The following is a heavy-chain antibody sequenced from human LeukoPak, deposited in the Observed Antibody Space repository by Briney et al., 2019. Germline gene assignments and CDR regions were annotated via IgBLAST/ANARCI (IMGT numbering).Heavy chain of an antibody. V-gene: IGHV4-59*12. J-gene: IGHJ4*02. CDR1: GGSFSGYY. D-gene: IGHD3-22*01. CDR3: ARDLQGYYYDSSPTLFDY. Sequence: PSETLSLTCAVYGGSFSGYYWSWIRQPPGKGLEWIGYIYYSGSTNYNPSLKSRVTISVDTSKNQFSLKLSSVTAADTAVYYCARDLQGYYYDSSPTLFDYWGQGTLVTVSS. CDR2: IYYSGST.